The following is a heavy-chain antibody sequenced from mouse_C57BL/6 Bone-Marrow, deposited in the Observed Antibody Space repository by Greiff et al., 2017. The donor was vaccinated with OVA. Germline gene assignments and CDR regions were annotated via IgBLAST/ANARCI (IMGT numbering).Heavy chain of an antibody. J-gene: IGHJ4*01. CDR2: IDPSDSYT. D-gene: IGHD2-14*01. CDR1: GYTFTSYW. V-gene: IGHV1-59*01. Sequence: QVQLRQPGAELVRPGTSVKLSCKASGYTFTSYWMHWVKQRPGQGLEWIGVIDPSDSYTNYNQKFKGKATLTVDTSSSTAYMQLSSLTSEDSAVYYCARGDYRRWGQGTSVTVSS. CDR3: ARGDYRR.